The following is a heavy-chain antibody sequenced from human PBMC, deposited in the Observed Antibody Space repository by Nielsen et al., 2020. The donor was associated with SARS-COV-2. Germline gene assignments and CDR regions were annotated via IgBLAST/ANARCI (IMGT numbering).Heavy chain of an antibody. CDR3: ARGVVVPAAMSYYYYGMDV. J-gene: IGHJ6*02. D-gene: IGHD2-2*01. CDR1: GYTFTSYY. CDR2: INPSGGST. V-gene: IGHV1-46*01. Sequence: ASVKVSCKASGYTFTSYYMHWVRQAPGQGLEWMGIINPSGGSTSYAQKFQGRVTMTRDTSTSTVYMELSSLRSEDTAVYYCARGVVVPAAMSYYYYGMDVWGQGTTVTVSS.